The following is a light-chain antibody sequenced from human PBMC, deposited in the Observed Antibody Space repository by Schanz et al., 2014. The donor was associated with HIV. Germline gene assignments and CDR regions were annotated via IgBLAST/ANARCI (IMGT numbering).Light chain of an antibody. J-gene: IGLJ6*01. CDR2: EVN. CDR1: SSDVGTYNL. V-gene: IGLV2-14*02. CDR3: QSYDSSLSGYV. Sequence: QSALTQPASVSGSPGQSITISCTGTSSDVGTYNLVSWYQQHPGKAPKLLIYEVNKRPSGVPGRFSGSKSGTSASLAITGLQAEDEADYFCQSYDSSLSGYVFGSGTKLTVL.